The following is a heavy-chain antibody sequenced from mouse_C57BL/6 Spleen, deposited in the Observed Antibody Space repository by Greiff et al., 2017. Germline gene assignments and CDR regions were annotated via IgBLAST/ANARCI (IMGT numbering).Heavy chain of an antibody. J-gene: IGHJ2*01. CDR3: ARGYYYGSSYDYFDY. Sequence: EVQLQQSGPELVKPGASVKISCKASGYTFTDYYMNWVKQSHGKSLEWIGDINPNNGGTSYNQKFKGKATLTVDKSSSTAYMELRSLTSEDSAVYYCARGYYYGSSYDYFDYWGQGTTLTVSS. D-gene: IGHD1-1*01. CDR2: INPNNGGT. V-gene: IGHV1-26*01. CDR1: GYTFTDYY.